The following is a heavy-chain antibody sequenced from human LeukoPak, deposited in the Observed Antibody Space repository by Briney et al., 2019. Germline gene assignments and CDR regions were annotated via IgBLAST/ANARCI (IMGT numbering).Heavy chain of an antibody. CDR1: GGSISSTSYY. Sequence: PSETLSLTCNVSGGSISSTSYYWGWIRQTPGKGLEWIGSISYSGSTYYNPSLKSRVTISVDTSKNHFSLRLRSVTAADTAVYYCAQSITIFGVIEGGFDPW. CDR2: ISYSGST. J-gene: IGHJ5*02. V-gene: IGHV4-39*02. CDR3: AQSITIFGVIEGGFDP. D-gene: IGHD3-3*01.